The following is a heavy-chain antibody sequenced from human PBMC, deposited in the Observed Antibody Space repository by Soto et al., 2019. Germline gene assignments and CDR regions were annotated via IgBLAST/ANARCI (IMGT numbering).Heavy chain of an antibody. J-gene: IGHJ3*01. V-gene: IGHV1-46*01. D-gene: IGHD3-10*01. CDR2: INTGNASP. Sequence: QVQLAQSGAEVKKPGASVKVSCQASGYTFTKHYMHWVRQAPGQGLEWMGVINTGNASPRYAQKFQGRGTVTSYTYTSTVFMELTSLTSDDTAVYYCARGSSSGSGGTGVLNVWGQGTMVTVSS. CDR3: ARGSSSGSGGTGVLNV. CDR1: GYTFTKHY.